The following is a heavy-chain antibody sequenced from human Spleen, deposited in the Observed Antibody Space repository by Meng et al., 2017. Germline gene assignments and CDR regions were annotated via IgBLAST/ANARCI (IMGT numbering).Heavy chain of an antibody. CDR2: VDPEDGET. D-gene: IGHD3-16*01. CDR3: ARKLRGGSAEYFQH. J-gene: IGHJ1*01. V-gene: IGHV1-69-2*01. CDR1: GYKFSDYY. Sequence: VQLVQSGVEVKKPGATVKISCKVSGYKFSDYYMHWVQQAPGKGLEWMGVVDPEDGETIYAEKFQGRVTITADTSRDTAYMELSSLRSEDTAIYYCARKLRGGSAEYFQHWGQGTLVTVSS.